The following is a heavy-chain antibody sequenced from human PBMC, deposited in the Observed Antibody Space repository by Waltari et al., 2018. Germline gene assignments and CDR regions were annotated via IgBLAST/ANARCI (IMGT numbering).Heavy chain of an antibody. V-gene: IGHV3-53*05. D-gene: IGHD6-19*01. CDR3: ARVVSSGYPDI. J-gene: IGHJ3*02. Sequence: EWVSVIYSGDTTDYADSVKGRFTISRDNSKNTVYLRMNSLRAEDTAVYYCARVVSSGYPDIRGQGTMVTVSS. CDR2: IYSGDTT.